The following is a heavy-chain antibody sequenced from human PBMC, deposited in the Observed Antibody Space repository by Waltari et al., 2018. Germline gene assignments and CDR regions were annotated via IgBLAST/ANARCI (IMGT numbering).Heavy chain of an antibody. D-gene: IGHD3-3*01. V-gene: IGHV4-34*01. J-gene: IGHJ6*02. CDR2: INHSGST. CDR1: GGSFSGYY. Sequence: QVQLQQWGAGLLKPSETLSLTCAVYGGSFSGYYWSWIRQPPGKGLEWIGEINHSGSTNYNPSLKVRVTISVDTSKNQFSLKLSSVTAADTAVYYCARGYYDVWSGQSWGMDVWGQGTTVTVSS. CDR3: ARGYYDVWSGQSWGMDV.